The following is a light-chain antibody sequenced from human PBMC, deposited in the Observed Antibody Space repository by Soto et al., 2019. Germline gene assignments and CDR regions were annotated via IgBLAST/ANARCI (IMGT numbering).Light chain of an antibody. Sequence: EIQMTHSRSTLYATVGDRVTITCRASQSISSWLAWYQQKPGKAPKLLIYDASSLESGVPSRFSGSGSGTEFTLTITNLESEDFAVYYCQQRSNWPWTFAQGTKVDIK. CDR2: DAS. V-gene: IGKV1-5*01. CDR1: QSISSW. CDR3: QQRSNWPWT. J-gene: IGKJ1*01.